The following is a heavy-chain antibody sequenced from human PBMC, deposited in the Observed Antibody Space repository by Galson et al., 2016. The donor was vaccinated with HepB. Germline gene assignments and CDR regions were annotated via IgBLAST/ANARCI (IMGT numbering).Heavy chain of an antibody. CDR3: ASSRHFRYYFDL. Sequence: TLSLTCTVSGGPINSGGHYWTWIRQHPGKGLEWIGYIYYGGSTYYSPSLKSRVTISTDTSKNQFSLRLNSVTAADTAVYYCASSRHFRYYFDLWGQGTPVTVSS. V-gene: IGHV4-31*03. CDR2: IYYGGST. CDR1: GGPINSGGHY. J-gene: IGHJ4*02.